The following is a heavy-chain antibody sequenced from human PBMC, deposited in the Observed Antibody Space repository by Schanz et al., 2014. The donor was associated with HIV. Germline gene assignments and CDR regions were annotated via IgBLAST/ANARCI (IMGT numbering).Heavy chain of an antibody. D-gene: IGHD3-10*01. Sequence: VQLVQSGGGVVQPGRSLRLSCAASGFSFSSYGTHWVRQATGKGLEWVSGIGSAGDRYYRGSVKGRITISRENAKNSLYLQMNSLRAGDTAVYYCVRGGVRGVIDYFDYWGQGTLVTVSS. J-gene: IGHJ4*02. V-gene: IGHV3-13*01. CDR1: GFSFSSYG. CDR3: VRGGVRGVIDYFDY. CDR2: IGSAGDR.